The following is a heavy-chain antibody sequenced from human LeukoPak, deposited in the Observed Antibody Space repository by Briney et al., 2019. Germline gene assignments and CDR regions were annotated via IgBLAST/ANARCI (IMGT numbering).Heavy chain of an antibody. Sequence: SVKVSCKASGFTFTSSAVQWVRQARGQRLESIGWIVVGSGKTNYAQKFQERVTITRDMSTSTAYMDLSSLRSEDTAMYYCAADSSSYYYSHYWGQGTLVTVSS. V-gene: IGHV1-58*01. CDR3: AADSSSYYYSHY. CDR2: IVVGSGKT. CDR1: GFTFTSSA. J-gene: IGHJ4*02. D-gene: IGHD6-13*01.